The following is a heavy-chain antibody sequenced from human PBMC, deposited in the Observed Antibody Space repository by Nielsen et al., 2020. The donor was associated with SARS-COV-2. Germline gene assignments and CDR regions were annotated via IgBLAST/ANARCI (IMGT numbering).Heavy chain of an antibody. CDR2: IDPSDSYT. CDR3: ARYSSSWSYYYGMDV. J-gene: IGHJ6*02. Sequence: GGSLRLSCKGSGYSFTSYWISWVRQMPGKGLEWMGRIDPSDSYTNYSPSFQGHVTISADKSISTAYLQWSSLKASDTAMYYCARYSSSWSYYYGMDVWGQGTTVTVSS. CDR1: GYSFTSYW. V-gene: IGHV5-10-1*01. D-gene: IGHD6-13*01.